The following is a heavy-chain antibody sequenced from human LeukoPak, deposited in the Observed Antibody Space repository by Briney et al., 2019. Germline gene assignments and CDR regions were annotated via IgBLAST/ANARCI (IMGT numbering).Heavy chain of an antibody. D-gene: IGHD3-9*01. V-gene: IGHV3-23*01. J-gene: IGHJ4*02. Sequence: GGSLRLSCPATCLTLELSAMRCARQAPGKGLEWVSALCGSGGSTYYADSVKGRFTISRDNSKNTLYLQMNRMRAEDTAEYYHANDLRYFDCFVDYWGQGTLVTVSS. CDR2: LCGSGGST. CDR3: ANDLRYFDCFVDY. CDR1: CLTLELSA.